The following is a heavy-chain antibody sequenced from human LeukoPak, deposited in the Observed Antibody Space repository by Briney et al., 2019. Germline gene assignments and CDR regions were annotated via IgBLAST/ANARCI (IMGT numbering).Heavy chain of an antibody. J-gene: IGHJ4*02. D-gene: IGHD6-13*01. CDR2: IYYSGST. Sequence: SETLSLTCTVSGGSISSSYSYWGWIRQPPGKGLEWIGNIYYSGSTYYNPSLKSRVTISVDTSKNHFSLKLNSVTAADTAVYYCARDLRVTAVGSFKDYWGQGTLVTVSS. CDR3: ARDLRVTAVGSFKDY. CDR1: GGSISSSYSY. V-gene: IGHV4-39*07.